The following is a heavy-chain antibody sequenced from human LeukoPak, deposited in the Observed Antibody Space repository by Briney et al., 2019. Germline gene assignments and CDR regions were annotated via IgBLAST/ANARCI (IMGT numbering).Heavy chain of an antibody. Sequence: GGSLRLSCAASGFTFSSYAMSWVRQAPGKGLEWVSAISGSGGSTYYADSVKGRFTISRDNSKSTLYLQMNSLRAEDTAVYYCAKDPTYYYDSSGVTPGYFDYWGQGTLVTVSS. CDR3: AKDPTYYYDSSGVTPGYFDY. V-gene: IGHV3-23*01. CDR2: ISGSGGST. J-gene: IGHJ4*02. D-gene: IGHD3-22*01. CDR1: GFTFSSYA.